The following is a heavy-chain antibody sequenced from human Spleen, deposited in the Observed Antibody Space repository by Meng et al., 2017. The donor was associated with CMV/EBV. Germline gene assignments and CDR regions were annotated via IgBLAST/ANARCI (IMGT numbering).Heavy chain of an antibody. V-gene: IGHV4-34*01. Sequence: SETLSLTCAVYGGSFSGYYWSWIRQPPGKGLEWIGEINHSGSTNYNPSLKSRVTISVDTSKNQFSLKLSSVTAADTAVYYCALSGGYYSGRLGYYFDYWGRGTLVTVSS. CDR3: ALSGGYYSGRLGYYFDY. J-gene: IGHJ4*02. D-gene: IGHD3-22*01. CDR1: GGSFSGYY. CDR2: INHSGST.